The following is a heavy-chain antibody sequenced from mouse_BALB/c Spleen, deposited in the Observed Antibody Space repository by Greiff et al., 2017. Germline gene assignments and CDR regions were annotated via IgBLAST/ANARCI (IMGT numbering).Heavy chain of an antibody. CDR3: TRGDFFYGNYAAMDY. CDR1: GYTFTSYW. J-gene: IGHJ4*01. CDR2: IYPGNSDT. D-gene: IGHD2-1*01. V-gene: IGHV1-5*01. Sequence: EVQLQQSGTVLARPGASVKMSCKASGYTFTSYWMHWVKQRPGQGLEWIGAIYPGNSDTSYNQKFKGKAKLTAVTSTSTAYMELSSLTNEDSAVYYCTRGDFFYGNYAAMDYWGQGTSVTVSS.